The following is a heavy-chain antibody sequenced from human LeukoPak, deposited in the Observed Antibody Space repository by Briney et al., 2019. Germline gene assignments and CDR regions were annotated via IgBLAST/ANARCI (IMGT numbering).Heavy chain of an antibody. CDR1: GCSISSYY. D-gene: IGHD3-22*01. CDR2: IYYSGST. J-gene: IGHJ6*03. V-gene: IGHV4-59*01. Sequence: SETLSLTCTVSGCSISSYYWSWIRQPPGKGLEWIGYIYYSGSTTYNPSLKSRVTMSVDMSNNQFSLKLSSVTAADTAVYYCATIINITMIDNYYMDVWGKGTTVTVSS. CDR3: ATIINITMIDNYYMDV.